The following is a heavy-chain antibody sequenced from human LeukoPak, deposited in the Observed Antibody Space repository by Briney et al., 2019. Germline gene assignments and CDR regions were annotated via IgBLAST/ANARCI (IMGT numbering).Heavy chain of an antibody. Sequence: PGGSLRLSCAGSGFTFNTYGVHWVRQAPGKGLEWVAAISFDGRYKYYADSVKGRITMSRDTSKNTQYLQMNSLRGEDTAVYYCAKDAYERDAYGDRLRDFTDVWGQGTTVTVSS. J-gene: IGHJ6*02. V-gene: IGHV3-30*18. CDR2: ISFDGRYK. CDR3: AKDAYERDAYGDRLRDFTDV. D-gene: IGHD4-17*01. CDR1: GFTFNTYG.